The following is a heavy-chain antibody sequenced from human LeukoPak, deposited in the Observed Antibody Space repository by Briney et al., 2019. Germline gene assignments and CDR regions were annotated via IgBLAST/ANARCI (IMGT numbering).Heavy chain of an antibody. V-gene: IGHV4-30-4*08. CDR3: ARVGCWDYYDSSGFFVFDI. Sequence: PSETLSLTCTVSGGSISSGDYYWSWIRQPPGKGLEWIGYIYYSGSTYYNPSLKSRVTISVDTSKNQFSLKLSSVTAADTAVYYCARVGCWDYYDSSGFFVFDIWGQGTMVTVSS. D-gene: IGHD3-22*01. CDR1: GGSISSGDYY. J-gene: IGHJ3*02. CDR2: IYYSGST.